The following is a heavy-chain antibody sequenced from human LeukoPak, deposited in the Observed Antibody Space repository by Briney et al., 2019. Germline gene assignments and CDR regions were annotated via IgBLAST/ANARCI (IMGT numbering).Heavy chain of an antibody. CDR3: ARDGTNGFDS. Sequence: PGGSLRLSCGASGFTFSNYNMNWVRQAPGEGLEWVSSINSRSTYIFYADSVMGRFTISRDNAKNSLFLQMNSLRAEDKAVYYCARDGTNGFDSWGQGTLVTVSS. V-gene: IGHV3-21*01. CDR1: GFTFSNYN. D-gene: IGHD1-14*01. CDR2: INSRSTYI. J-gene: IGHJ5*01.